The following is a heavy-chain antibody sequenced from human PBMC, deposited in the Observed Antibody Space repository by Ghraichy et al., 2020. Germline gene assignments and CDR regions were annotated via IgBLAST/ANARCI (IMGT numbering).Heavy chain of an antibody. J-gene: IGHJ4*02. CDR2: IYKNGYT. V-gene: IGHV3-53*01. Sequence: GGSLRLSCAASGFTVSSNYMSWVRQAPGKGLEWVSVIYKNGYTYYAYSVKGRFTISRDNSKNTLYLQMNSLSAEDTAVYYCARKLPFDYWGQGTLVTVSS. CDR3: ARKLPFDY. D-gene: IGHD1-1*01. CDR1: GFTVSSNY.